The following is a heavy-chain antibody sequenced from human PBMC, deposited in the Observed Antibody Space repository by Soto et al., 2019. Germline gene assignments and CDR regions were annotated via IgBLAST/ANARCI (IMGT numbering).Heavy chain of an antibody. CDR2: IIPIFGTA. Sequence: SVKVSCKASGGTFSSYAISWVRQAPGQGLEWMGGIIPIFGTANYAQKFQGRVTITADMSTSTAYMDLRGLTSEDTAVYYCAAEKGVGQSTVPPHGSDYWGQGSQVTVSS. D-gene: IGHD4-17*01. V-gene: IGHV1-69*06. CDR3: AAEKGVGQSTVPPHGSDY. J-gene: IGHJ4*02. CDR1: GGTFSSYA.